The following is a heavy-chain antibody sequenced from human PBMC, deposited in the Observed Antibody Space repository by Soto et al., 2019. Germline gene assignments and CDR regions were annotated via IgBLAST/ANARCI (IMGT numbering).Heavy chain of an antibody. J-gene: IGHJ5*02. Sequence: QITLKESGPTLVKPTQTLTLTCTFSGFSLSTSAVGVGWIRQPPGKALEWLALIYWDDDKRYSPSLKSRLTITKDTSKHQVVLTMTNMDTVDTATYYCAHRSYYGSGRNFNWFAPWGQGTLVTVSS. D-gene: IGHD3-10*01. V-gene: IGHV2-5*02. CDR1: GFSLSTSAVG. CDR3: AHRSYYGSGRNFNWFAP. CDR2: IYWDDDK.